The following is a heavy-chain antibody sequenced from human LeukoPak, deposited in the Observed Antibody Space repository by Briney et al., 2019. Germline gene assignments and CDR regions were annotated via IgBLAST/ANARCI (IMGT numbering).Heavy chain of an antibody. CDR3: ARDRTTVTIFDY. CDR1: GYTFTGYY. D-gene: IGHD4-17*01. J-gene: IGHJ4*02. V-gene: IGHV1-2*02. Sequence: GASVKVSCKASGYTFTGYYMHWVRQAPGQGLEWLACINPNSGVTNYAQNLQGRATMTTDTSINTVYMELNRLRSGDTAVYFCARDRTTVTIFDYWGQGTLVTVSS. CDR2: INPNSGVT.